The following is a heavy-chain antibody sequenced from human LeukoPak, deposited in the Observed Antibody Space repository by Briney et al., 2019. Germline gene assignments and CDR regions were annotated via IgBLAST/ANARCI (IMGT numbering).Heavy chain of an antibody. J-gene: IGHJ3*02. V-gene: IGHV1-2*02. Sequence: ASVKVSCKASGCTFTGYYMHWVRQAPGQGLEWMGWINPNSGGTNYAQKFQGRVTMTRDTSISTAYMELSRLRSDDTAVYYCARVSRSIAEAFDIWGQGTMVTVSS. CDR1: GCTFTGYY. CDR2: INPNSGGT. D-gene: IGHD6-6*01. CDR3: ARVSRSIAEAFDI.